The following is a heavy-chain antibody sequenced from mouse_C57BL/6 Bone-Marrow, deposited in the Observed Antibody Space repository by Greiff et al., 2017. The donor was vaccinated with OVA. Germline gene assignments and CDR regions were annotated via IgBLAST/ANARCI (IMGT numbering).Heavy chain of an antibody. J-gene: IGHJ4*01. CDR3: ARDGYCRDYYARDY. V-gene: IGHV5-17*01. D-gene: IGHD2-3*01. Sequence: DVKLVESGGGLVKPGGSLKLSCAASGFTFSDYGMHWVRQAPEKGLEWVAYISSGSSTIYYADTVKGRFTISRDNAKNTLFLQMTSLRSEDTAMKYSARDGYCRDYYARDYWGQGTSVTVSS. CDR2: ISSGSSTI. CDR1: GFTFSDYG.